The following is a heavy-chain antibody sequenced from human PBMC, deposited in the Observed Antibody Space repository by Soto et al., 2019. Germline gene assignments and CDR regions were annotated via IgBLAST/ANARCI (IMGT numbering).Heavy chain of an antibody. CDR2: IYYSGST. CDR3: ARVPAAAGVDY. J-gene: IGHJ4*02. V-gene: IGHV4-59*01. Sequence: TLSLTCTVSGFSLISYYWGWIRQPPGKGLEWIGYIYYSGSTNYNPSLKSRVTISVDTSKNQFSLKLSSVTAADTAVYYCARVPAAAGVDYWGQGTLVTVSS. CDR1: GFSLISYY. D-gene: IGHD6-13*01.